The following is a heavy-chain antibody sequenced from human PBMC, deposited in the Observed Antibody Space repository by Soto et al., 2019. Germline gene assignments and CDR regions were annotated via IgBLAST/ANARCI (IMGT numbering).Heavy chain of an antibody. J-gene: IGHJ4*02. CDR1: GFTVSGNY. Sequence: VQLVESGGNLIHPGGSLRLSCATSGFTVSGNYIGWVRQAPGKGLECVSLMSSGGITYYTESVKGRFTISRDFSSNTVYLQMDTLRAEDTALYYCARAKRGGFDYWGQGTLVNVSS. D-gene: IGHD3-16*01. V-gene: IGHV3-53*01. CDR3: ARAKRGGFDY. CDR2: MSSGGIT.